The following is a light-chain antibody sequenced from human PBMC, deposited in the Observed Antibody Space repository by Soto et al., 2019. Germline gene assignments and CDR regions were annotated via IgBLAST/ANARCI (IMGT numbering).Light chain of an antibody. CDR1: SGHSSYA. CDR2: LNSDGSH. V-gene: IGLV4-69*01. Sequence: QAVLTQSPSASASLGASVKLTCTLSSGHSSYAIAWHQQQPEKGPRYLMKLNSDGSHSKGDGIPDRFSGSSSGAERYLTISSLQSEDEADCYFQTWGTGIQVFGGGTKLTVL. CDR3: QTWGTGIQV. J-gene: IGLJ3*02.